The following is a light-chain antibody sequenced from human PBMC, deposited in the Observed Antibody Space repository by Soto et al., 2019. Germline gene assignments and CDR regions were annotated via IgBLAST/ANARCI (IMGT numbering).Light chain of an antibody. V-gene: IGKV1-13*02. CDR3: QQFNSYPIT. CDR1: QDIRGA. CDR2: DVS. Sequence: AIQVTQSPSSLSASVGDRVTITCRASQDIRGALAWYQQKPGKAPRLLIFDVSTLETGVPSRFSGGGSGTEFTLSISSLQPEDFGTYYCQQFNSYPITLGHVTRLAIK. J-gene: IGKJ5*01.